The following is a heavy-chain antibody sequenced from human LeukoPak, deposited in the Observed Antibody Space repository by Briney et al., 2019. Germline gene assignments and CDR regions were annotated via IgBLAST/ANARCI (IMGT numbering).Heavy chain of an antibody. CDR1: GFTFSSYW. D-gene: IGHD3-10*01. CDR2: IYSGGST. CDR3: ARTVYGSFDY. Sequence: PGGSLRLSCAASGFTFSSYWMHWVRQAPGKGLEWVSVIYSGGSTYYADSVKGRFTISRDNSKNTLYLQMNSLRAEDTAVYYCARTVYGSFDYWGQGTLVTVSS. V-gene: IGHV3-66*02. J-gene: IGHJ4*02.